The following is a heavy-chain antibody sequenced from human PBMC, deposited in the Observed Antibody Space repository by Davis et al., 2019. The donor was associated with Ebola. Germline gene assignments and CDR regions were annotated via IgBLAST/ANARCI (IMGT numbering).Heavy chain of an antibody. J-gene: IGHJ6*04. CDR3: ARATVTTSYYYYGMDV. V-gene: IGHV4-34*01. CDR2: INHSGST. Sequence: PSETLSLTCAVYRRSFSRYYCPWIRESPGKGLEWIREINHSGSTNYNPSLKSRVTISVDTSKNQFSLKLSSVTAADTAVYYCARATVTTSYYYYGMDVWGKGTTVTVAS. D-gene: IGHD4-17*01. CDR1: RRSFSRYY.